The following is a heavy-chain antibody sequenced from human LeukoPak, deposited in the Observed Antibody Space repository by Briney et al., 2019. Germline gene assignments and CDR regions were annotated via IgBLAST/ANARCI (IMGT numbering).Heavy chain of an antibody. CDR2: IKSDGSFT. V-gene: IGHV3-74*01. D-gene: IGHD1-26*01. J-gene: IGHJ6*02. Sequence: SGGSLTLSCAASGFTFDTYWMHWVRQAPGKGLVWVSQIKSDGSFTSYAASVKGRFTISRDNAKNTLYLQMSGLRAEDTAMYYCAKDLGRVGAPGTKNYYYGMDVWGQGTTVTVSS. CDR3: AKDLGRVGAPGTKNYYYGMDV. CDR1: GFTFDTYW.